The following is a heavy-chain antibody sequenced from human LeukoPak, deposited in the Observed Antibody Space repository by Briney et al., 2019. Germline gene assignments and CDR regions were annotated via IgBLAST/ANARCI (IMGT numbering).Heavy chain of an antibody. V-gene: IGHV3-23*01. Sequence: GGSLRLSCTASGFTFSSYGMSWVRQAPGKGLEWVSAISGSGGSTYYADSVKGRFTISRDNAKNTLYLQMNSLRAEDTAVYYCARGTYYYGSGSLCPDYWGQGTLVTVSS. D-gene: IGHD3-10*01. CDR3: ARGTYYYGSGSLCPDY. J-gene: IGHJ4*02. CDR1: GFTFSSYG. CDR2: ISGSGGST.